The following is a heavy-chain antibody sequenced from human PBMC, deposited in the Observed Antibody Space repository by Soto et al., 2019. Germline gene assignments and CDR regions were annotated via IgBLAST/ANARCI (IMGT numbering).Heavy chain of an antibody. Sequence: SETLSLTCTISGDSIGTRYWSWIRQPPGKGLEWIGYIYYTGSTKYNPSLQSRVTMSADTSKNQFSLRLSSVTAADTAVYFCARSLYYYDSSGYFFTWIDPWCQGTLVTVFS. J-gene: IGHJ5*02. CDR3: ARSLYYYDSSGYFFTWIDP. CDR2: IYYTGST. CDR1: GDSIGTRY. V-gene: IGHV4-59*08. D-gene: IGHD3-22*01.